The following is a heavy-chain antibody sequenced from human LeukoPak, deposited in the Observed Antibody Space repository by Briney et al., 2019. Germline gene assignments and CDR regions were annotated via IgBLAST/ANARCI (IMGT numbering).Heavy chain of an antibody. J-gene: IGHJ6*03. CDR2: FSGSGGST. V-gene: IGHV3-23*01. Sequence: GGSLRLSCAASGFTFSSYAMSWVRQAPGKGLECISGFSGSGGSTYYADSVKGRFTISRDNSKNSLYLQMNSLRAEDTAVYYCAKGPLEVFPGYMDVWGKGTTVTVSS. CDR3: AKGPLEVFPGYMDV. CDR1: GFTFSSYA. D-gene: IGHD2-21*01.